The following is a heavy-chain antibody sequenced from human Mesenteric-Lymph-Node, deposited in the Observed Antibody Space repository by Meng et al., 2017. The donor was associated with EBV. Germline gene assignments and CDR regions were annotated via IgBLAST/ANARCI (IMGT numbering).Heavy chain of an antibody. J-gene: IGHJ4*02. CDR1: GFIFSDYY. Sequence: QVQLQESGGGLVKPGGSLRLSCAASGFIFSDYYMTWIRQAPGKGLEWVAHISGTGRTIYYADSVKGRFTISSDSAKNSLFLQMNNLRAEDTAVYYCARVVVGTFDNWGQGTLVTVSS. V-gene: IGHV3-11*01. CDR3: ARVVVGTFDN. D-gene: IGHD2-21*01. CDR2: ISGTGRTI.